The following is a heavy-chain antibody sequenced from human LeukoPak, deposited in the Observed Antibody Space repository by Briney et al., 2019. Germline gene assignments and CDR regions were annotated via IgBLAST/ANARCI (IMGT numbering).Heavy chain of an antibody. CDR2: FNPNSGAT. CDR3: ARDTDDYGDLGWFDP. CDR1: GYTFTGYY. V-gene: IGHV1-18*04. J-gene: IGHJ5*02. D-gene: IGHD4-17*01. Sequence: GASVKVSCKASGYTFTGYYINWVRQAPGQGLEWMGWFNPNSGATNYAQKLQGRVTMTTDTSTSTAYMELRSLRSDDTAVYYCARDTDDYGDLGWFDPWGQGTLVTVSS.